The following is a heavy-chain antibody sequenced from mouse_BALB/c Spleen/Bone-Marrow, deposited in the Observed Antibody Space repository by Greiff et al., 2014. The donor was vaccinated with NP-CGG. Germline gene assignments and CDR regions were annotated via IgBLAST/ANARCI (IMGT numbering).Heavy chain of an antibody. CDR3: ASRGDYSYAMDY. J-gene: IGHJ4*01. D-gene: IGHD1-1*01. V-gene: IGHV1-80*01. CDR1: GYSFRNYW. CDR2: IYPGDGDT. Sequence: QVQLKESGAELGRPGSSVKISCKSSGYSFRNYWMNWMKQRPGQGLEGIGQIYPGDGDTNYNGKFKGKATLTADKSSSTAYMQLSSLTSEDSAVYFCASRGDYSYAMDYWGQGTSVTVSS.